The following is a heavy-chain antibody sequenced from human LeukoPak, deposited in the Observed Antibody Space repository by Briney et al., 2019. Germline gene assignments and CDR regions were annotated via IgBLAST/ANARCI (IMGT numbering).Heavy chain of an antibody. J-gene: IGHJ4*02. CDR1: GYTFTGYY. D-gene: IGHD6-19*01. CDR2: INPNSGGT. CDR3: ARSIAVADMYYFDY. V-gene: IGHV1-2*04. Sequence: ASVKVSCKASGYTFTGYYMHWVRQAPGQGLEWMGWINPNSGGTNYAQKFQGWVTMTRDTSISTAYMELSRLRSDDTAVYYCARSIAVADMYYFDYWGQGTLVTASS.